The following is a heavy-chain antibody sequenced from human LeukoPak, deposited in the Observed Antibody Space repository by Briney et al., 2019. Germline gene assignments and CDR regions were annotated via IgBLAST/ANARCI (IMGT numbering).Heavy chain of an antibody. D-gene: IGHD2-8*01. J-gene: IGHJ6*03. Sequence: GGSLRLSCAASGFTFRSYGMSWVRQAPGKGLEWVSVISDSGGKTYYADSVKDRFTISRDNSKNTLYLQMNSLRAEDTALYYCARCRSYYYYYMDVWGKGTTVTVSS. CDR3: ARCRSYYYYYMDV. CDR2: ISDSGGKT. CDR1: GFTFRSYG. V-gene: IGHV3-23*01.